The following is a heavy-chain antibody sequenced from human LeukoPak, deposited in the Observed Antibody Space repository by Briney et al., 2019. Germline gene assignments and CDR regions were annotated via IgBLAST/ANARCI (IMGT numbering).Heavy chain of an antibody. CDR2: IRYDGSNK. D-gene: IGHD3-10*01. Sequence: GGSLRLSCAASGFTFNRYSMNWVRQAPGKGLEWVAVIRYDGSNKYYADCVKGRFTISRDNAKNTLYLQMNSLRAEDTAVYYCARDIALTRGGRITYCGQGTLVTVSA. J-gene: IGHJ4*02. CDR1: GFTFNRYS. CDR3: ARDIALTRGGRITY. V-gene: IGHV3-33*08.